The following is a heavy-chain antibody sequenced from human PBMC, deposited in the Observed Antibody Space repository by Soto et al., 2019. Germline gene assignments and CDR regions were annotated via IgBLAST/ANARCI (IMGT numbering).Heavy chain of an antibody. J-gene: IGHJ4*02. CDR2: ISSSSSYI. D-gene: IGHD5-12*01. Sequence: EVQLVESGGGLVKPGGSLRLSCAASGFTFSSYSMNWVRQAPGKGLEWVSSISSSSSYIYYSDSVKGRFTISRDNAKNARDLQMNSRRAEDTAVYYCARDSVATGKGDYWGKGTLVTVSS. CDR1: GFTFSSYS. V-gene: IGHV3-21*01. CDR3: ARDSVATGKGDY.